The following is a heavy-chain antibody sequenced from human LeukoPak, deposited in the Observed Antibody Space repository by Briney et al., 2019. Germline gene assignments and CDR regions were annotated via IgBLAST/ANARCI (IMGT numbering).Heavy chain of an antibody. J-gene: IGHJ4*02. Sequence: MASETLSLTCTVSGGSVSPYHWNWIRQTPGKGLEWIGYIFYSGNTNYNPSLKSRVTISVDTSKNQFSLRLNSVTAADTAMYYCAKSGGYGLIDYWGQGTRVTVSS. D-gene: IGHD1-26*01. CDR1: GGSVSPYH. V-gene: IGHV4-59*08. CDR3: AKSGGYGLIDY. CDR2: IFYSGNT.